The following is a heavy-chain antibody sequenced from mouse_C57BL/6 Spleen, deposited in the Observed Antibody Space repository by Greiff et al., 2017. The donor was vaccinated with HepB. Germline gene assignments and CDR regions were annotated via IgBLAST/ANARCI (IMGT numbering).Heavy chain of an antibody. V-gene: IGHV2-6-1*01. CDR3: ARHEGLRGVYYAMDY. CDR2: IWSDGST. Sequence: QVHLKESGPGLVAPSQSLSITCTVSGFSLTSYGVHWVRQPPGKGLEWLVVIWSDGSTTYNSALKSRLSISKDNSKSQVFLKMNSLQTDDTAMYYCARHEGLRGVYYAMDYWGQGTSVTVSS. CDR1: GFSLTSYG. J-gene: IGHJ4*01. D-gene: IGHD2-2*01.